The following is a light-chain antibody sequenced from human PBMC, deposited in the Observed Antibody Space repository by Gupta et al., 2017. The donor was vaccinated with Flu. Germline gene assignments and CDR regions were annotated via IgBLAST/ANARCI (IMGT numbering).Light chain of an antibody. V-gene: IGLV2-23*02. Sequence: ITNSFTETTGDVGSYSFVSLNQHHPANAPIFMIFEVNKRTAAVATRFSASKSGNTAFLTISDHQAEDEADYYCCSYAGSGTLVFGGGTKLTVL. CDR1: TGDVGSYSF. CDR3: CSYAGSGTLV. J-gene: IGLJ3*02. CDR2: EVN.